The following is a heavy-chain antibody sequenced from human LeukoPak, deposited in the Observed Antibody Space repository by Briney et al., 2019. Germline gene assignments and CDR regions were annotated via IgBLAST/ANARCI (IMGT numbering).Heavy chain of an antibody. CDR3: ARSKKDAFDI. CDR2: IYPGDSDT. J-gene: IGHJ3*02. CDR1: GYSFTTYW. Sequence: GESLKISCKGSGYSFTTYWIGWVRQMPGKGLECMGIIYPGDSDTRYSPSFQGQVTISADRSISTAYLQWSSLKASDTAMYYCARSKKDAFDIWGQGTMVTVSS. V-gene: IGHV5-51*01.